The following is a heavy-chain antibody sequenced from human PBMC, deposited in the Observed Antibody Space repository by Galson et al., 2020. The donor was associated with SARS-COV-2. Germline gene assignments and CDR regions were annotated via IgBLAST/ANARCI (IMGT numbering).Heavy chain of an antibody. CDR2: IYHSGST. V-gene: IGHV4-30-2*01. J-gene: IGHJ3*02. CDR3: AKGITVTRDAFDI. Sequence: ASEILSLSCVVSCVPISSGGDSCRWIRQPPAKALDRIAYIYHSGSTYYKPSLKSRVTISVDRSKNQFALKLSSVTAADTAVYYCAKGITVTRDAFDIWGQGKMGTVSS. CDR1: CVPISSGGDS. D-gene: IGHD4-17*01.